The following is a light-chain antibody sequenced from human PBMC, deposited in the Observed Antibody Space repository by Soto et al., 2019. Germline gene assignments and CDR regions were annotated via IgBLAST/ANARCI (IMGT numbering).Light chain of an antibody. J-gene: IGKJ4*01. V-gene: IGKV1-27*01. Sequence: DIQMTQSPSSLSASVGARVTITCRASKGISNYLAWYQQKPGKVPTLLMYAASTLQAGVPSRFSGSGSGTEFTLTSSSLQPEDVATYYCQKYNTAPLTFGGGTKVEIK. CDR3: QKYNTAPLT. CDR1: KGISNY. CDR2: AAS.